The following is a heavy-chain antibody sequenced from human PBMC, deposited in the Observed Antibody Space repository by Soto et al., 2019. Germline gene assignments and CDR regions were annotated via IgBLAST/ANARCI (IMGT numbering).Heavy chain of an antibody. D-gene: IGHD3-10*01. CDR2: ISGGGDTT. CDR3: AKGRGGSGSLTPRVDF. V-gene: IGHV3-23*01. CDR1: GFTFNNYA. J-gene: IGHJ4*02. Sequence: EVQLLESGGGLVQPGGSLRLSCAASGFTFNNYAMTWVRQAPGKGLEWVSAISGGGDTTSYADSVKGRFTVPRDGSKNRMYLQMSSLRADDTTLDYCAKGRGGSGSLTPRVDFWGRGTLVTVSS.